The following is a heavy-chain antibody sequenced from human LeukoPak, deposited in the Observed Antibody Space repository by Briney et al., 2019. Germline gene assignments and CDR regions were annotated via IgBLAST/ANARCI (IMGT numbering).Heavy chain of an antibody. J-gene: IGHJ4*02. CDR1: GFTFSSYW. V-gene: IGHV3-7*01. CDR3: AREGHSSSWSELDY. Sequence: GGSLRLSCAASGFTFSSYWMSWVRQAPGKGLEWVANIKQDGSENYYVDSVKGRFTISRDNAKNSLYLQMNSLRAEDTAVYYCAREGHSSSWSELDYWGQGTLVTVSS. CDR2: IKQDGSEN. D-gene: IGHD6-13*01.